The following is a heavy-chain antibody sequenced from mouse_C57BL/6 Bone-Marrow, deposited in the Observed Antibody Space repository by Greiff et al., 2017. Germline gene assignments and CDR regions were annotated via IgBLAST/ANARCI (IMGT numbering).Heavy chain of an antibody. CDR1: GYTFTSYW. V-gene: IGHV1-59*01. CDR2: IDPSDSYT. CDR3: ARANYDYDLYYLDY. J-gene: IGHJ2*01. D-gene: IGHD2-4*01. Sequence: QVQLQQPGAELVRPGTSVKLSCKASGYTFTSYWMHWVKQRPGQGLEWIGVIDPSDSYTNYNQKFKGKATLTVDTSSSTAYMQLSSLTSEDSAVYYCARANYDYDLYYLDYWGQGTTLTVSS.